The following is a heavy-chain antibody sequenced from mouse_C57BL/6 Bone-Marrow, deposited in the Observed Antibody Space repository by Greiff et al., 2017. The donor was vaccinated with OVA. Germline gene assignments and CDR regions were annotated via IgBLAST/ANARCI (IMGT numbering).Heavy chain of an antibody. CDR3: ARRGYDYGFYAMDY. V-gene: IGHV3-6*01. CDR2: ISYDGSN. D-gene: IGHD2-4*01. Sequence: EVKLLESGPGLVKPSQSLSLTCSVTGYSITSGYYWTWIRQFPGNTLEWMGYISYDGSNNYNPSLKNRISITRDTSKNQFFLKLNSVTTEDTATYYCARRGYDYGFYAMDYWGQGTSVTVSS. J-gene: IGHJ4*01. CDR1: GYSITSGYY.